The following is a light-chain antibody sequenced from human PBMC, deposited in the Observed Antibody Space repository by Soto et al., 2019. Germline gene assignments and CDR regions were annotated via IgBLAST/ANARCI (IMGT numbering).Light chain of an antibody. CDR3: QQYNSFALT. CDR1: QSISSW. CDR2: DAS. V-gene: IGKV1-5*01. Sequence: DIQMTQSPSTLSASVGDRVTITCRASQSISSWLAWYQQKPGKAPKLLIYDASSLESGVPSRFSGSGSGTEFTLTISSLQPDDIATYYCQQYNSFALTLGGGTKVEIK. J-gene: IGKJ4*01.